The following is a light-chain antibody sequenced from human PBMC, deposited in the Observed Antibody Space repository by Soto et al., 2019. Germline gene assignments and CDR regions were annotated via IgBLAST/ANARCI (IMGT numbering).Light chain of an antibody. CDR2: AAS. V-gene: IGKV3-20*01. Sequence: EIVLTQSPGTLSLSPGDRATLSCRASEAVTGKYLAWYQQKAGQAPRLLIFAASNRATGIPDRFSGSGSGTDSTLTISRLEPEDFALYFCQQYSSPPPTFGQGTKVDIK. CDR3: QQYSSPPPT. CDR1: EAVTGKY. J-gene: IGKJ1*01.